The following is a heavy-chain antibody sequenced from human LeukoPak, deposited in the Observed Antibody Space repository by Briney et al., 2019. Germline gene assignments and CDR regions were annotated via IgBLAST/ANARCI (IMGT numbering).Heavy chain of an antibody. Sequence: GASVKVSCKASGGTFSSYAISWVRQAPGQGLEWMGRIIPILGIANYAQKFQGRVTITADKSTSTAYMEMSSLRSEDTAVYYCARNGDYSEAYFDYWGQGTLVTVSS. D-gene: IGHD4-17*01. CDR2: IIPILGIA. CDR1: GGTFSSYA. J-gene: IGHJ4*02. V-gene: IGHV1-69*04. CDR3: ARNGDYSEAYFDY.